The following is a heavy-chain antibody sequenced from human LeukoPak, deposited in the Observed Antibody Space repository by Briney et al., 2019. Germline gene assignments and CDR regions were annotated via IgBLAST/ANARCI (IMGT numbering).Heavy chain of an antibody. CDR3: ARDRSELLWFGELPGWFDP. Sequence: PGGSLRLSCAASGFTFSSYWMSWVRQAPGKGLEWVANIKQDGSEKYYVDSVKGRFTISRDNSKNTLYLQMNSLRAEDTAVYYCARDRSELLWFGELPGWFDPWGQGTLVTVSS. CDR2: IKQDGSEK. V-gene: IGHV3-7*01. D-gene: IGHD3-10*01. CDR1: GFTFSSYW. J-gene: IGHJ5*02.